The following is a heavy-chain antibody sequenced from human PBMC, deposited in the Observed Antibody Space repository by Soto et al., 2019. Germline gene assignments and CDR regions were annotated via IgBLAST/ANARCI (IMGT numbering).Heavy chain of an antibody. CDR2: INPSGGNT. CDR3: ARGGGSATTLYFDY. Sequence: QVQLVQSGAEVKKPGASVKVSCKASGYTFTSYFMHWVRQAPGQGLEWMGIINPSGGNTNYAQKFEGRVTMTGDTSTSTVNMELSSLRSEDTAVYYWARGGGSATTLYFDYWGQGALVTVSS. J-gene: IGHJ4*02. V-gene: IGHV1-46*01. CDR1: GYTFTSYF. D-gene: IGHD3-16*01.